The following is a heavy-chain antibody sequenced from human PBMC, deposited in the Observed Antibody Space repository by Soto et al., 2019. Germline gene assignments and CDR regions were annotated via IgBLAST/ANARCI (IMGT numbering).Heavy chain of an antibody. CDR3: ARDSDCHSTSCFFPHHV. CDR1: GFTFSDEN. D-gene: IGHD2-2*01. Sequence: GGSLRLSCLASGFTFSDENMSWVRQVPGKGLEWVSGISGGGSYIFYADSVQGRFSISRDNPKNSLFLEMNSLRVEDTAVYYCARDSDCHSTSCFFPHHVWGQGTTFTVSS. J-gene: IGHJ6*02. CDR2: ISGGGSYI. V-gene: IGHV3-21*06.